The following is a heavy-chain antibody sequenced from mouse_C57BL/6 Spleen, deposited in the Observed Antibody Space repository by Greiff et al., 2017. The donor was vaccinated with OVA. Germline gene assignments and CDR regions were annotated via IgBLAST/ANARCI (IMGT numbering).Heavy chain of an antibody. CDR3: AREDYSTDWYFDV. CDR2: ISYDGSN. Sequence: DVHLVESGPGLVKPSQSLSLTCSVTGYSITSGYYWNWIRQFPGNKLEWMGYISYDGSNNYNPSLKNRISITRDTSKNQFFLKLNSVTTEDTATYYCAREDYSTDWYFDVWGTGTTVTVSS. J-gene: IGHJ1*03. CDR1: GYSITSGYY. V-gene: IGHV3-6*01. D-gene: IGHD2-5*01.